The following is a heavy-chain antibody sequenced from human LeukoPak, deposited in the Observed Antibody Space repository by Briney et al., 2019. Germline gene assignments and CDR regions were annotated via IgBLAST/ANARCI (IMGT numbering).Heavy chain of an antibody. J-gene: IGHJ4*02. V-gene: IGHV3-33*01. D-gene: IGHD3-22*01. CDR2: IWYDGSNK. Sequence: GSLRLSCAASGFTFSSYGMYWVRQAPGKGLEWVAVIWYDGSNKYYADSVKGRFTISRDNSKNTLYLQMNSLRAEDTAVYYCARDLSDYYDSSGYDPFDYWGQGTLVTVSS. CDR1: GFTFSSYG. CDR3: ARDLSDYYDSSGYDPFDY.